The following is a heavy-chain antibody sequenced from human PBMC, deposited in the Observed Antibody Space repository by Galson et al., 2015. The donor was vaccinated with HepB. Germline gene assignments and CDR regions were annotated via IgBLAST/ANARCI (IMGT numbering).Heavy chain of an antibody. CDR3: ARGAGYSDHADI. Sequence: SVKVSCKASGYTFTSYYMHWVRQAPGQGLEWMGWINPNSGGTNYAQKFQGWVTMTRDTSISTAYMELSRLRSDDTAVYYCARGAGYSDHADIWGQGTMVTVSS. CDR2: INPNSGGT. CDR1: GYTFTSYY. D-gene: IGHD5-18*01. J-gene: IGHJ3*02. V-gene: IGHV1-2*04.